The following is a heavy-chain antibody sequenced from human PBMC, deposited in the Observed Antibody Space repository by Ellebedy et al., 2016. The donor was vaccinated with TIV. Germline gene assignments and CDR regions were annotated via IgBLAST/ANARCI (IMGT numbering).Heavy chain of an antibody. CDR1: GDSISRSSYY. CDR3: ARWFGELLYVRWFDP. D-gene: IGHD3-10*01. Sequence: SETLSLTCTVSGDSISRSSYYWGWIRQPPGKGLEWIGSIYYTGSTDYNPSLKSRVAISADTSKNQFSLRLDSLTAADTAVYYCARWFGELLYVRWFDPWGQGTLVTVSS. CDR2: IYYTGST. J-gene: IGHJ5*02. V-gene: IGHV4-39*01.